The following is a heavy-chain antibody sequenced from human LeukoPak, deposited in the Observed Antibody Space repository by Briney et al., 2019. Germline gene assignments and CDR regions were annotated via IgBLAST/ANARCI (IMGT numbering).Heavy chain of an antibody. CDR3: AKLGYGFDY. D-gene: IGHD2-15*01. V-gene: IGHV3-30*18. CDR2: ISYNGIDE. CDR1: GFTFRDYS. Sequence: GGCLRLSCAVSGFTFRDYSIHWFRQAPGGGLEWVAHISYNGIDEHYAGSVKGRFTVSRDDSKNTAYLLMSGLTTEDTAFYYCAKLGYGFDYWGQGTLVIVSS. J-gene: IGHJ4*02.